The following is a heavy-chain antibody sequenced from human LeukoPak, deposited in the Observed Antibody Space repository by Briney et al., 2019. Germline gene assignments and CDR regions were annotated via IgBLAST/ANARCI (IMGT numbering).Heavy chain of an antibody. V-gene: IGHV3-53*04. CDR1: GFTVSTNC. J-gene: IGHJ4*02. CDR2: IYSGGTT. D-gene: IGHD5-18*01. Sequence: GGSLRLSCTASGFTVSTNCMTWVRQAPGRGLEWVSTIYSGGTTYYADSVMGRFTISRHNSRNTLYLQMNSLRAEDTAVYYCARVDTVMAYYFDLWGQGTLVTVSS. CDR3: ARVDTVMAYYFDL.